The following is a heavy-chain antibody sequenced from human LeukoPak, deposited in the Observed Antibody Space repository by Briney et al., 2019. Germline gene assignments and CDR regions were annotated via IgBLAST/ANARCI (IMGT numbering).Heavy chain of an antibody. CDR2: INTNTGNP. Sequence: ASVKVSCKASGYSLTSYALNWVRQAPGQGFEWMGWINTNTGNPTYAQGFTGRFVFSLDTSVSTAHLQISSLKAEDTAVYFCARGRGASSGSGSHGTTSSYYMDVWGKGTTVTISS. V-gene: IGHV7-4-1*02. CDR3: ARGRGASSGSGSHGTTSSYYMDV. J-gene: IGHJ6*03. D-gene: IGHD3-10*01. CDR1: GYSLTSYA.